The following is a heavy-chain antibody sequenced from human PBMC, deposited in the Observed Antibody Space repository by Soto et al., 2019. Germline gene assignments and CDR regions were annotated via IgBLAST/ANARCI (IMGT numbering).Heavy chain of an antibody. J-gene: IGHJ4*02. CDR2: IYYSGST. Sequence: SETLSLTCTVSGGSISSYYWSWIRQPPGKGLEWIGYIYYSGSTNYNPSLKSRVTISVDTSKNQFSLKLSSVTAADTAVYYCARQVTRGSSFDYWGQGTLVTVSS. V-gene: IGHV4-59*08. CDR1: GGSISSYY. CDR3: ARQVTRGSSFDY. D-gene: IGHD6-6*01.